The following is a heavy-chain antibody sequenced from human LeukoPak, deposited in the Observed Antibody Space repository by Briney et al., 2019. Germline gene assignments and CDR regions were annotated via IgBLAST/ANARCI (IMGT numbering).Heavy chain of an antibody. D-gene: IGHD4-11*01. CDR1: GGSFSGYY. J-gene: IGHJ4*02. CDR3: ARTSFLPLGYSNYLWYYFDY. V-gene: IGHV4-34*01. CDR2: INHSGST. Sequence: RPSETLSLTCAVYGGSFSGYYWSWIRQPPGRGLEWIGEINHSGSTNYNPSLKSRVTISVDTSKNQFSLKLSSVTAADTAVYYCARTSFLPLGYSNYLWYYFDYWGQGTLVTVSS.